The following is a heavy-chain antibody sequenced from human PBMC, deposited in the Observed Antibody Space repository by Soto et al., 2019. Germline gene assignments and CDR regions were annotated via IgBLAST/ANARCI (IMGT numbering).Heavy chain of an antibody. D-gene: IGHD1-7*01. J-gene: IGHJ5*02. V-gene: IGHV2-5*02. CDR1: GFSLSTSGVG. CDR2: IYRDDDK. CDR3: AYRQEYRDSWNSGWFDP. Sequence: QITLKESGPTLVIPTQTLTLTCTLSGFSLSTSGVGVGWIRQAPGKALEWLGVIYRDDDKRYNPSLKTRLTITRDSSTKQVLLTMTNMDPVDTPTYYCAYRQEYRDSWNSGWFDPWGQGTLVTVSS.